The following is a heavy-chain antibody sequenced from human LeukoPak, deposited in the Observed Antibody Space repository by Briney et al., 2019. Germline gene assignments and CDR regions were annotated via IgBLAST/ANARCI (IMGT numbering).Heavy chain of an antibody. Sequence: QTGGSLRLSCAASGFTFSSHAMSWVRQAPGKGLEWVSALTGSGGSTYYADSVKGRFTISRDNSKNTLYLQMNSLRAEDTAVYYCAKQVYYYYYMDVWGKGTTVTVSS. CDR1: GFTFSSHA. V-gene: IGHV3-23*01. CDR2: LTGSGGST. J-gene: IGHJ6*03. CDR3: AKQVYYYYYMDV.